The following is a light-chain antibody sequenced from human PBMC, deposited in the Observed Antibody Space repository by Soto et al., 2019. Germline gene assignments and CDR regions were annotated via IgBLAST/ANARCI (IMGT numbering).Light chain of an antibody. V-gene: IGKV1-27*01. CDR2: AAS. CDR3: QKYNSAPRT. Sequence: DIQMTQSPSSLSASVGDRVTITCRASQGISNYLAWYQQKPGKVPKLLIYAASTLQSGVPSRFSGSASGTDFTLTISSLQPEDVSTYYCQKYNSAPRTFCQGTKVEIK. CDR1: QGISNY. J-gene: IGKJ1*01.